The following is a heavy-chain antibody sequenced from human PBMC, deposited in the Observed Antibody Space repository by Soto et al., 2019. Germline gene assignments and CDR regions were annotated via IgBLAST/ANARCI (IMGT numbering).Heavy chain of an antibody. D-gene: IGHD6-13*01. Sequence: QVQLVQSGAEVKKPGASVKVSCKASGYTFTSYYMHWVRQAPGQGLEWMGIINPSGGSTSYAQKIHWRVTMTEDTSTSTVYMELSSLRSEDMAVYHCRIDDAYPGIAAGGTFDYWGQGTLVTVYS. V-gene: IGHV1-46*01. CDR3: RIDDAYPGIAAGGTFDY. CDR2: INPSGGST. J-gene: IGHJ4*02. CDR1: GYTFTSYY.